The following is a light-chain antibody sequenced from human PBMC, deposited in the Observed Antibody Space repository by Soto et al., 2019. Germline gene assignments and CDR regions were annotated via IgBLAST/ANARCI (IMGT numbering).Light chain of an antibody. Sequence: EIVLTQSPATLSLSPGERATLSCRASQSVSSYLAWYQQKPGQAPRLLFYDASNRATGIPARFSGSGSGTDFTLTISSLEPEDFAVYYCQQRSNWPPYTFGQGTKLEIK. J-gene: IGKJ2*01. CDR2: DAS. CDR3: QQRSNWPPYT. CDR1: QSVSSY. V-gene: IGKV3-11*01.